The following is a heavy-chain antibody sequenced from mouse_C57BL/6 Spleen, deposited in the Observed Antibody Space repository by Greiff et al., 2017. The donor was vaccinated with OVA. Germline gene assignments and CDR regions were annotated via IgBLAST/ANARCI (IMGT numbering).Heavy chain of an antibody. Sequence: DVKLVESGAELVKPGASVKLSCTASGFNIKDYYMHWVKQWTEQGLEWIGRIDPEDGETKYAPKVQGKATITADTYSNTAYLQLSSLTSEDTAVYYCARNYGGYYFDYWGQGTTLTVSS. V-gene: IGHV14-2*01. D-gene: IGHD1-1*01. CDR3: ARNYGGYYFDY. CDR1: GFNIKDYY. J-gene: IGHJ2*01. CDR2: IDPEDGET.